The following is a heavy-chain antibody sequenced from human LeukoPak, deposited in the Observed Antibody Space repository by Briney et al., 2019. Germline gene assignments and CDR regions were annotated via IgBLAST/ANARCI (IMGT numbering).Heavy chain of an antibody. CDR2: IGSDGRNK. D-gene: IGHD3-22*01. CDR3: VRDDDLPDNGMDV. Sequence: PGGSLRLSCEPSGSIFRSHGMHWVRQAPGKGLEWLAVIGSDGRNKFYADSVKGRFTISRDNFKNILYLQMASLSAEDTAVYYCVRDDDLPDNGMDVWGQGTTVIVS. V-gene: IGHV3-33*01. CDR1: GSIFRSHG. J-gene: IGHJ6*02.